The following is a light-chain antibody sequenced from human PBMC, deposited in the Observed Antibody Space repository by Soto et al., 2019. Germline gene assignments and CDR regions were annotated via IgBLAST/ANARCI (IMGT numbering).Light chain of an antibody. CDR2: GAS. J-gene: IGKJ1*01. CDR3: QYYGSQST. V-gene: IGKV3-20*01. CDR1: QSISGSF. Sequence: EVVVTQSPGTLSLSPGERATLSCRASQSISGSFLAWYQQKPGQAPRLLLYGASIRATGIPDRFSGSESGTDFTLTIRRLEPAEFAVDYCQYYGSQSTVGQGNTGEI.